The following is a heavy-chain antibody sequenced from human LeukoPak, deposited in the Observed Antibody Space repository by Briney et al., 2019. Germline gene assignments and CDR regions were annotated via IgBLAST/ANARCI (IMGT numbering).Heavy chain of an antibody. CDR2: IYTSGST. CDR1: GGSISSYY. Sequence: SEPLSLTCPVSGGSISSYYWSWIRQPPGKGLEWIGYIYTSGSTNYNPSLKSRVTISVDTSKNQFSLKLSSVTAADTAMYYCASLVGVNGWFDPWGQGTLVTVSS. D-gene: IGHD1-26*01. CDR3: ASLVGVNGWFDP. V-gene: IGHV4-4*09. J-gene: IGHJ5*02.